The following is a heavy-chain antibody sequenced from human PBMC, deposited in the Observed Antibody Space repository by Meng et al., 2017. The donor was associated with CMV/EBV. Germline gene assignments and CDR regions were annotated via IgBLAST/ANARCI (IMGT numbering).Heavy chain of an antibody. Sequence: RGSLRLSCAASGFTFSDYYMSWIRQAPGKGLEWVSYISSSGSTIYYADSVKGRFTISRDNAKNSLYLQMNSLRAEDTAVYYCAREGYYDFWSGYAYYYYYGMDVWGQGTTVTVSS. D-gene: IGHD3-3*01. CDR2: ISSSGSTI. J-gene: IGHJ6*02. CDR1: GFTFSDYY. V-gene: IGHV3-11*04. CDR3: AREGYYDFWSGYAYYYYYGMDV.